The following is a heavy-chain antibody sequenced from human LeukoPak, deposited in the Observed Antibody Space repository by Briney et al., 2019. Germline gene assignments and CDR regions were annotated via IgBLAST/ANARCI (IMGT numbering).Heavy chain of an antibody. D-gene: IGHD2-21*02. J-gene: IGHJ6*03. CDR1: GYTFTSYY. CDR2: INPSGGST. Sequence: ASVKVSCKASGYTFTSYYMHWVRQAPGQGLEWMGIINPSGGSTSYAQKFQGRVTMTRDMSTSTVYMELSSLRSEDTAVYYCAIGVCGGDCYSHYYYYMDVWGKGTTVTVSS. V-gene: IGHV1-46*01. CDR3: AIGVCGGDCYSHYYYYMDV.